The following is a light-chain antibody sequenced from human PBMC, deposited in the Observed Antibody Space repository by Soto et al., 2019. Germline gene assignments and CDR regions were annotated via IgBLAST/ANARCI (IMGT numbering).Light chain of an antibody. Sequence: DIQMTQSPSSLSASVGDRVTITCRASQGISNYLAWYQQKPGKVPKLLIYAASTLQSGVPSRFSGSGSGTDFTLTISSLQPEDVATYYCQKYNRAPPDTFGPGTKVDIK. CDR3: QKYNRAPPDT. J-gene: IGKJ3*01. CDR2: AAS. CDR1: QGISNY. V-gene: IGKV1-27*01.